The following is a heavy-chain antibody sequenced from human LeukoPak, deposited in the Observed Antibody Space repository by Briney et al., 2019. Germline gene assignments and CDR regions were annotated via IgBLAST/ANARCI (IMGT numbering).Heavy chain of an antibody. V-gene: IGHV4-59*01. J-gene: IGHJ4*02. D-gene: IGHD6-6*01. CDR2: IYYSGST. Sequence: SETLSLTCTVSGGSISGYYWSWIRQSPEKGLKWIGYIYYSGSTNSNPSLKSRVTISLDTSRNHFSLKLPSVTAADTAFYYCARATYTSTWSKIDSWGQGILVTVSS. CDR3: ARATYTSTWSKIDS. CDR1: GGSISGYY.